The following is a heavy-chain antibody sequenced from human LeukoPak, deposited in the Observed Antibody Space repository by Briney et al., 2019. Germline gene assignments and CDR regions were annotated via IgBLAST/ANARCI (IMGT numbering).Heavy chain of an antibody. CDR1: EFTFSSYG. D-gene: IGHD3-16*01. V-gene: IGHV3-30*18. Sequence: GGSLRLSCAASEFTFSSYGMHWVRQAPGKGLEWVAVISYDGSNKYYADSVKGRFTISRDNSKNTLYLQMNSLRAEDTAVYYCAKERGGAVLDYWGQGTLVTVSS. CDR2: ISYDGSNK. J-gene: IGHJ4*02. CDR3: AKERGGAVLDY.